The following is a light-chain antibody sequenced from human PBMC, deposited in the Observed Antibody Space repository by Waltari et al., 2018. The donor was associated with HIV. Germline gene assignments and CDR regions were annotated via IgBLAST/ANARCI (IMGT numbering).Light chain of an antibody. Sequence: ALTQPAPVTGSPGQSITIPCTGTISDIGYCYYASRYQQYPGRAPKLIIYEVSKRPSGVSDRFSGSKSGNRASLTVAGLKVEDEADYYCCSYAGGRVFVLFGGGTRLTV. V-gene: IGLV2-23*02. CDR3: CSYAGGRVFVL. CDR1: ISDIGYCYY. CDR2: EVS. J-gene: IGLJ2*01.